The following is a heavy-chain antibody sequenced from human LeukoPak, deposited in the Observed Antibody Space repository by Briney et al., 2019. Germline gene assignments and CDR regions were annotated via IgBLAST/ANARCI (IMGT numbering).Heavy chain of an antibody. Sequence: GRSLRLSCAASGFTFSSYAMHWVRQAPGKGPEWVAVISYDGSNKYYADSVKGRFTISRDNSKNTLYLQMNSLRAEDTAVYYCARLYGDYDYWGQGTLVTVSS. D-gene: IGHD4-17*01. CDR2: ISYDGSNK. V-gene: IGHV3-30-3*01. J-gene: IGHJ4*02. CDR3: ARLYGDYDY. CDR1: GFTFSSYA.